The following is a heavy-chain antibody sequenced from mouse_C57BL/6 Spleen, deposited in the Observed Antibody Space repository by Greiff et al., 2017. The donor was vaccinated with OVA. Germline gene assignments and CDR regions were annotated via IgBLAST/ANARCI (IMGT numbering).Heavy chain of an antibody. D-gene: IGHD1-1*01. Sequence: VQLQQPGAELVRPGTSVKLSCKASGYTFTSYWMHWVKQRPGQGLEWIGVIDPSDSYTNYNQKFKGKATLTVDTSSSTAYMQLSCLTSEDSAVYDCARESYIYYAMDYWGQGTSVTVSS. J-gene: IGHJ4*01. V-gene: IGHV1-59*01. CDR1: GYTFTSYW. CDR3: ARESYIYYAMDY. CDR2: IDPSDSYT.